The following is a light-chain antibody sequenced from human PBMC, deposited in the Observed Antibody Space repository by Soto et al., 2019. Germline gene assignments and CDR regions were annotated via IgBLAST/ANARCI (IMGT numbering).Light chain of an antibody. CDR3: QQYGRSPT. CDR1: ETVDNNY. CDR2: AHY. V-gene: IGKV3-20*01. Sequence: ETVLTQSPGTLPLSPGDKATLSCRASETVDNNYIAWYQERRGQPPRLLIAAHYGRGPGIPDRCRGTGSGTDFSLTISRQDAEDFAVYYCQQYGRSPTFGPGNKV. J-gene: IGKJ3*01.